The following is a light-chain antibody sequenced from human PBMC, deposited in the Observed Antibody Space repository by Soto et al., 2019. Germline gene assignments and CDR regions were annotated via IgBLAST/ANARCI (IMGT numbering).Light chain of an antibody. CDR3: QSFDRSLNVL. CDR2: SNN. CDR1: SSNIGSNT. J-gene: IGLJ3*02. V-gene: IGLV1-44*01. Sequence: QSVLTQPPSASGTPGQRVTISCSGSSSNIGSNTVNWYQQLPGTAPKLLIYSNNQRPSGVPDRFSGSKSGTSASLAISGLQPEDEADYYCQSFDRSLNVLFGGGTKLTVL.